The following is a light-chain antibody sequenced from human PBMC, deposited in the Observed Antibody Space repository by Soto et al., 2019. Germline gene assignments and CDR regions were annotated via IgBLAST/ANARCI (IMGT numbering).Light chain of an antibody. J-gene: IGLJ3*02. V-gene: IGLV1-40*01. CDR1: SSNIGAGYD. CDR3: QSYDRSLSRV. CDR2: GNS. Sequence: QSVLTQPPSVSGAPGQRVTISCTGSSSNIGAGYDVHWYQQLPGTAPKLLIYGNSNRPSGVPDRFSGSKSGTSASLAITGLQAEDEADDYCQSYDRSLSRVFGGGTKVTVL.